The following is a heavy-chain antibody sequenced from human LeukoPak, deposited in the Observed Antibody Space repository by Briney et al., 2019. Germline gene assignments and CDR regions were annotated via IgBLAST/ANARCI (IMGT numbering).Heavy chain of an antibody. V-gene: IGHV1-69*02. J-gene: IGHJ4*02. CDR2: IIPILGIA. Sequence: ASVKVSCKASGGTFSSYTISWVRQAPGQGLEWMGRIIPILGIANYAQKFQGRVTITADKSTSTAYMELSSLRSEDTAVYYCARGYGSGSYYVFWGQGTLVTVSS. CDR1: GGTFSSYT. CDR3: ARGYGSGSYYVF. D-gene: IGHD3-10*01.